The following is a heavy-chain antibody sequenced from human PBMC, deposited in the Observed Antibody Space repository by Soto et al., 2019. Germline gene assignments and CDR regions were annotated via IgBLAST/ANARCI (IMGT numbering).Heavy chain of an antibody. CDR2: ISNDGGNE. V-gene: IGHV3-30-3*01. CDR1: GFTLSDFA. J-gene: IGHJ6*02. CDR3: ARAAPGMDV. Sequence: QVQLVESGGGVVQPGRSLRLSCAASGFTLSDFAMHWVRQAPGKGLEWVALISNDGGNEHYGDSVKGRFTISRDNSKHMLYLQVTSLRVEDTAVYYCARAAPGMDVWGHGTTVTVSS.